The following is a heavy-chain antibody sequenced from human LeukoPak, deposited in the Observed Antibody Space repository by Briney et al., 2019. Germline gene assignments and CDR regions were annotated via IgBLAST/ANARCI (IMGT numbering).Heavy chain of an antibody. CDR3: ARAVTSSGSYRYYFDY. V-gene: IGHV4-4*07. D-gene: IGHD3-16*02. CDR1: GGSISSYY. Sequence: SETLSLTCTVSGGSISSYYWSWIRQPAGKGLEWIGRIYTSGSANYNPSLKSRVTLSVDTSENQFSLKLTSVTAADTAVYYCARAVTSSGSYRYYFDYWGQGTLVTVSS. J-gene: IGHJ4*02. CDR2: IYTSGSA.